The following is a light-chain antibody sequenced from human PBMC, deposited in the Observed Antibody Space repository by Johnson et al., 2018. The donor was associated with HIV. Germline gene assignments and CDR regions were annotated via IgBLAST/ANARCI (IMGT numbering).Light chain of an antibody. CDR2: ENN. V-gene: IGLV1-51*02. CDR1: SSNIGNNY. J-gene: IGLJ1*01. Sequence: QSVLTQPPSVSAAPGQKVTISCSGSSSNIGNNYVSWYQQLPGTAPKLLIYENNKRPSVIPDRFSGSKSATSATLGITGLQTGDEADYYCGTWDNSLSAYVFGTGTKVTVL. CDR3: GTWDNSLSAYV.